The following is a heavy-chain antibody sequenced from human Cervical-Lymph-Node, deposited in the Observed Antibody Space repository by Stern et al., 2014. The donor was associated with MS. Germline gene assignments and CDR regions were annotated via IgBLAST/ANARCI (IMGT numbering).Heavy chain of an antibody. Sequence: VQLQESGPGLVKPSETLSLTCTVSGGSISSSSYYWGWIRQPPGKGLEWIGSIYYSGSTYYNPSLKSRVTISVDTSKNQVSLKLSSVTAADTAVYYCARRGYYYDSSGYFDYWGQGTLVTVSS. CDR1: GGSISSSSYY. D-gene: IGHD3-22*01. CDR2: IYYSGST. CDR3: ARRGYYYDSSGYFDY. V-gene: IGHV4-39*01. J-gene: IGHJ4*02.